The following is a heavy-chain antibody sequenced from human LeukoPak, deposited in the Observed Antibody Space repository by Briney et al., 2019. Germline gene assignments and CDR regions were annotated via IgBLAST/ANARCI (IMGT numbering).Heavy chain of an antibody. CDR1: GFTVSSNY. V-gene: IGHV3-66*01. Sequence: GGSLRLSCAASGFTVSSNYMSWVRQAPGKGLEWVSVIYSGGSTYYADSVKGRFTISRDNSKNTLCLQMNSLRAEDTAVYYCARGPYDNSGYRFDYWGQGTLVTVSS. J-gene: IGHJ4*02. CDR2: IYSGGST. D-gene: IGHD3-22*01. CDR3: ARGPYDNSGYRFDY.